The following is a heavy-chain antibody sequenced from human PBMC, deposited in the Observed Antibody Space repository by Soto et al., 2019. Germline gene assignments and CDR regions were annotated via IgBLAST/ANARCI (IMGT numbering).Heavy chain of an antibody. CDR1: GYTFTSYG. J-gene: IGHJ6*03. V-gene: IGHV1-18*01. CDR3: ARAITIFGVVIIGGYYYYMDV. CDR2: ISAYNGNT. Sequence: QVQLVQSGAEVKKPGASVKVSCKASGYTFTSYGISWLRQAPGQGLEWMGWISAYNGNTNYAQKLQDRNTITTNTSTSTAYKELMRLRSDDKAVFYCARAITIFGVVIIGGYYYYMDVWGKGTTVTVSS. D-gene: IGHD3-3*01.